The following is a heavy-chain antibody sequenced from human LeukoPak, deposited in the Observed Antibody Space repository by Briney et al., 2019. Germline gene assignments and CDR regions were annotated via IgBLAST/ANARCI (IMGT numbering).Heavy chain of an antibody. Sequence: GGSLRLSCAASGFTFSSYAMSWVRQAPGKGLEWVSAISGSGGSTYYADSVKGRFTISRDNSKNTLYLQMNSLRAEDTAVYYCPKIVKSWLATYYFDYWGQGTLVTVSS. CDR1: GFTFSSYA. J-gene: IGHJ4*02. D-gene: IGHD6-19*01. CDR2: ISGSGGST. CDR3: PKIVKSWLATYYFDY. V-gene: IGHV3-23*01.